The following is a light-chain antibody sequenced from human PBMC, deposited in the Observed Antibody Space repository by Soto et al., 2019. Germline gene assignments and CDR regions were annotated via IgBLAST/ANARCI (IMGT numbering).Light chain of an antibody. Sequence: QSVLTQPPSASGSPGQSVTISCTGTSSDVGGYNYVSWYQQHPGKAPKLIIYEVSKRPSGVPDRFSGSKSGNTASLTVSGLQAEDEADYYCISYALTANVFGTGTRSPS. J-gene: IGLJ1*01. V-gene: IGLV2-8*01. CDR3: ISYALTANV. CDR2: EVS. CDR1: SSDVGGYNY.